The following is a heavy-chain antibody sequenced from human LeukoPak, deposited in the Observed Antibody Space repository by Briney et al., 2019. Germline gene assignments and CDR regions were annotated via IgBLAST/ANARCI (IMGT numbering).Heavy chain of an antibody. CDR2: ISWNSGSI. Sequence: GRSLRLSCAASGFTFDDYAMHWVRHAPGKGLEWVSGISWNSGSIGYADSVKGRFTISRDNAKNSLYLQMNSLRAEDTALYYCAKARYCSSTSCTRSFDYWGQGTLVTVSS. D-gene: IGHD2-2*01. CDR3: AKARYCSSTSCTRSFDY. V-gene: IGHV3-9*01. J-gene: IGHJ4*02. CDR1: GFTFDDYA.